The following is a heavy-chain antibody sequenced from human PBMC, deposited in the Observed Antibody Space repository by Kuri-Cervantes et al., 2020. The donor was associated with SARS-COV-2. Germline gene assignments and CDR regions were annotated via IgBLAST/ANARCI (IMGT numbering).Heavy chain of an antibody. CDR3: ARDVGYCTNDVCQSRDFDY. J-gene: IGHJ4*02. CDR1: GFASSNSA. Sequence: GGSLRLSCAVSGFASSNSAMSWVRQAPGKGLEWVSSISLNGGSQYYADSVKGRFTISRDTSKNTVHLQMNSLRVEDTAVYYCARDVGYCTNDVCQSRDFDYWGQGTLVTVSS. V-gene: IGHV3-23*01. CDR2: ISLNGGSQ. D-gene: IGHD2-8*01.